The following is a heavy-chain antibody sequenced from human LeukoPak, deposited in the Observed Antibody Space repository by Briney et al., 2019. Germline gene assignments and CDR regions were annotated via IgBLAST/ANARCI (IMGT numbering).Heavy chain of an antibody. J-gene: IGHJ4*02. CDR1: GGSISSSSYY. CDR3: ARGQMVFPLTYYDSSGYYAIFDY. CDR2: IYYSGST. V-gene: IGHV4-39*07. D-gene: IGHD3-22*01. Sequence: SETLSLTCTVSGGSISSSSYYWGWIRQPPGKGLEWIGSIYYSGSTYYNPSLKSRVTISVDTSKNQFSLKLSSVTAADTAVYYCARGQMVFPLTYYDSSGYYAIFDYWGQGTLVTVSS.